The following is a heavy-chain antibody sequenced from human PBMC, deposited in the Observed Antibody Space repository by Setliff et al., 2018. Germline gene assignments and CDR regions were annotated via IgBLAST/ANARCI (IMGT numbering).Heavy chain of an antibody. D-gene: IGHD6-19*01. J-gene: IGHJ2*01. CDR2: IYYSGST. CDR1: SASISSDGHY. V-gene: IGHV4-31*03. Sequence: PSETLSLTCIVSSASISSDGHYWSWIRQHPGKGLEWIGYIYYSGSTHYNPSLKSRVTISLDTSKNQFSLELSSVTAADTAVHYCARSRTIAVKGGVFGVWGRGTLVTVSS. CDR3: ARSRTIAVKGGVFGV.